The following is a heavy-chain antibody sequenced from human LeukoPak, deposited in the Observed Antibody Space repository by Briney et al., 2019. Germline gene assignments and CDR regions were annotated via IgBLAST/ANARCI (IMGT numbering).Heavy chain of an antibody. CDR2: MNPDSGNT. J-gene: IGHJ4*02. CDR3: ARRIAAADVGIVY. V-gene: IGHV1-8*01. D-gene: IGHD6-13*01. CDR1: GHTFTSYD. Sequence: GASVKVSCKASGHTFTSYDINWVRQATGQGLEWMGWMNPDSGNTGYAQKFQGRVTMTRNPSISTAYMELSSLTSEDTAVYYCARRIAAADVGIVYWGQGTLVTVSS.